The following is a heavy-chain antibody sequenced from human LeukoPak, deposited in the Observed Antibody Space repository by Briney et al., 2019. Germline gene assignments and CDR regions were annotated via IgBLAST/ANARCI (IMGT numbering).Heavy chain of an antibody. Sequence: GTSLRLSCAASGFTFSSYAMHWVRQAPGKGLEYVSAISSNGGSTYYANSVKGRFTISRDNSKNTLYLQMGSLRAEDMAVYYCARDHIKSGLINDSSGYCRGGQGTLVTVSS. J-gene: IGHJ4*02. CDR2: ISSNGGST. CDR1: GFTFSSYA. D-gene: IGHD3-22*01. V-gene: IGHV3-64*01. CDR3: ARDHIKSGLINDSSGYCR.